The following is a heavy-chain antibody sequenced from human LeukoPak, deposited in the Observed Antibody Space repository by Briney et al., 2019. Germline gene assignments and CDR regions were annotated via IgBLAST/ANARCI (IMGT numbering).Heavy chain of an antibody. D-gene: IGHD3-3*01. V-gene: IGHV4-30-2*01. CDR2: INHSGSGST. CDR3: ARINDFWSGPTLDV. CDR1: GGSITSGGLS. J-gene: IGHJ6*02. Sequence: PSETLSLTCAVSGGSITSGGLSWRWIRHPARKWIEWIGYINHSGSGSTYYNPSLKSRVTISIDKSKNQFSLRLNSVTAADTAVHYCARINDFWSGPTLDVWGQGTTVTVSS.